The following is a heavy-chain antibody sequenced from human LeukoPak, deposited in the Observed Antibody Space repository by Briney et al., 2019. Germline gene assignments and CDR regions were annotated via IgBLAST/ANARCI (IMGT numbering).Heavy chain of an antibody. Sequence: SQTLSLTCAISGDSVSSNSVTWNWIRQSPSRGLEWLGRTYYRSKWYSEYAASVKSRITNNPDTSKNQFSLQLNSVSPEDTAVYYCARRGPSRYFDLWGRGTLVTVSS. CDR3: ARRGPSRYFDL. CDR2: TYYRSKWYS. J-gene: IGHJ2*01. D-gene: IGHD3-10*01. V-gene: IGHV6-1*01. CDR1: GDSVSSNSVT.